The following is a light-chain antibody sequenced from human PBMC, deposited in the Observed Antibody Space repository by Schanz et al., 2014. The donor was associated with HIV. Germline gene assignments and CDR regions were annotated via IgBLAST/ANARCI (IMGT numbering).Light chain of an antibody. CDR2: VDSDGAH. Sequence: QLVLTQSPSASASLGASVRLTCTLNTGRSRHDIAWHQQRPEEGPRFLVKVDSDGAHNRGDGIPDRFSGSSSGTERYLTISSLQSDDEADYYCQTWGAGIRVFGGGTKLTVL. CDR1: TGRSRHD. V-gene: IGLV4-69*01. J-gene: IGLJ2*01. CDR3: QTWGAGIRV.